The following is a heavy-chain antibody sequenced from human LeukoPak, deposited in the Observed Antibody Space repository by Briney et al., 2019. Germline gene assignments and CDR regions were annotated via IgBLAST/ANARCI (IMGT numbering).Heavy chain of an antibody. CDR3: ARHGRCMVRGVCNDY. CDR2: IIPIFGTA. J-gene: IGHJ4*02. V-gene: IGHV1-69*01. D-gene: IGHD3-10*01. CDR1: GGTFSSYA. Sequence: SVKVSCKASGGTFSSYAISWVRQAPGQGLEWMGGIIPIFGTANYAQKFQGRVTITADESTSTAYMELSSLRSEDTAVYYCARHGRCMVRGVCNDYWGQGTLVTVTS.